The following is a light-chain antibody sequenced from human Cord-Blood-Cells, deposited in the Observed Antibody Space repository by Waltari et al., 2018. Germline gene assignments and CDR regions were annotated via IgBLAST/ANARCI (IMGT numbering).Light chain of an antibody. CDR3: QQDGSSPRT. Sequence: IVLTQSPGTLSLSPGDRATLSCSASQSVSSSYLAWYQQKPGQAPRLLIYGASSRATGTPDRFSGSGSGTDFTLTISRLEPEDFAVYYCQQDGSSPRTFGQGTKVEIK. V-gene: IGKV3-20*01. CDR2: GAS. J-gene: IGKJ1*01. CDR1: QSVSSSY.